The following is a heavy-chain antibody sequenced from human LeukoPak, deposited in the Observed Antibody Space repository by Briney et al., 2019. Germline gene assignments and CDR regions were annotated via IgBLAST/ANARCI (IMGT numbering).Heavy chain of an antibody. D-gene: IGHD6-6*01. CDR2: ISAYNGNT. V-gene: IGHV1-18*01. CDR1: GYTLTSYG. J-gene: IGHJ4*02. CDR3: ASSNSSSSKDY. Sequence: ASVKVSCKASGYTLTSYGISWVRQAPGQGLEWMGWISAYNGNTNYAQKLQGRVTMTTDTSTSTAYMELRSLRSDDTAAYYCASSNSSSSKDYWGQGTLVTVSS.